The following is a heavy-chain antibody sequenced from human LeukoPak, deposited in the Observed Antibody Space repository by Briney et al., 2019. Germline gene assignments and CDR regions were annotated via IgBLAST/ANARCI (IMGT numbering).Heavy chain of an antibody. CDR3: ARGPQGFDP. CDR1: GGSFSGYY. J-gene: IGHJ5*02. CDR2: INHSGST. Sequence: SETLSLTCAVYGGSFSGYYWSWIRQPPGKGLEWIGEINHSGSTNYNPSLKSRVTISVDTSKNQFSLKLSSVTAADTAVYYCARGPQGFDPWGQGTLVTVSS. V-gene: IGHV4-34*01.